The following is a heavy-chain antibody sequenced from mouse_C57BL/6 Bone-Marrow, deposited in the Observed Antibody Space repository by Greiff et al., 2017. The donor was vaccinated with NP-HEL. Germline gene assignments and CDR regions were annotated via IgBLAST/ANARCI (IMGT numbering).Heavy chain of an antibody. V-gene: IGHV1-55*01. CDR3: ARSHYAMDY. J-gene: IGHJ4*01. CDR2: IYPGSGST. CDR1: GYTFTSYW. Sequence: VQLQQPGAELVKPGASVKMSCKASGYTFTSYWITWVKQRPGQGLEWIGDIYPGSGSTNYNEKFKSKATLTVDTSSSTASMQLSSLPSEYSAVYYCARSHYAMDYWGQGPSVTVSS.